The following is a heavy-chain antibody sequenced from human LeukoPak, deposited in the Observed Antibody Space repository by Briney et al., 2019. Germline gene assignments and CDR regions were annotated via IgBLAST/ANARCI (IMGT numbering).Heavy chain of an antibody. CDR3: GRYQASVAFDY. D-gene: IGHD6-19*01. Sequence: GESLKISCKGSGCSFTSYWISRVRRMPGEGLEWMGRVDPSDSYTTYIPSFQGHVTISADKSISTAYLQWSRLKASDSAMYYCGRYQASVAFDYWGQGTLVTVSS. CDR1: GCSFTSYW. J-gene: IGHJ4*02. CDR2: VDPSDSYT. V-gene: IGHV5-10-1*01.